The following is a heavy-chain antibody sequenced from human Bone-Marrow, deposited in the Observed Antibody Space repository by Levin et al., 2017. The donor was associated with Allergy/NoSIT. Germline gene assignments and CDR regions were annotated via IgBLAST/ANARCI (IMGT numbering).Heavy chain of an antibody. Sequence: GESLKISCEGSGFTFSGYWMTWVRQAPGKGLEWLANINERGSETYYVDSMNGRFTVSRDNAKNSVYLQLNSLRAEDTAFYYCAKMAAAPSGYFDFWGQGILVTVSS. V-gene: IGHV3-7*02. CDR3: AKMAAAPSGYFDF. CDR2: INERGSET. D-gene: IGHD6-13*01. CDR1: GFTFSGYW. J-gene: IGHJ4*02.